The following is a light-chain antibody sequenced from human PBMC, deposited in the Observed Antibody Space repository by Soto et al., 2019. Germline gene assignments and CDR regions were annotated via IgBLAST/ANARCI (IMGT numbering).Light chain of an antibody. CDR1: SGSIASNY. CDR2: EDN. Sequence: NFMLTQPHSVSESPGKTVTISCTRSSGSIASNYVQWYQQRPGSAPTTVIYEDNQRPSGVPDRFSGSIDSSSNSASLTISGLKTEAEADYYCQSYDSSNPYVVFGGGTKVTVL. CDR3: QSYDSSNPYVV. J-gene: IGLJ2*01. V-gene: IGLV6-57*04.